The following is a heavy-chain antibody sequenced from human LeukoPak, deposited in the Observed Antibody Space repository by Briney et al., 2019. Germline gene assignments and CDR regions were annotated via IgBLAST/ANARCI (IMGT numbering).Heavy chain of an antibody. CDR1: GYTLTELS. J-gene: IGHJ5*02. V-gene: IGHV1-24*01. CDR3: ATKSAGHQVGAIWFDP. CDR2: FDPEDGET. Sequence: GSVKVSCKVSGYTLTELSMHWVRQAPGKGLEWMGGFDPEDGETIYAQKFQGRVTMTEDTSTDTAYMELSSLRSEDTAVYYCATKSAGHQVGAIWFDPWGQGTLVTVSS. D-gene: IGHD1-26*01.